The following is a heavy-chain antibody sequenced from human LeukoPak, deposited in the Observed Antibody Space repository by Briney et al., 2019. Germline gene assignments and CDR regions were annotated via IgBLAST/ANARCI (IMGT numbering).Heavy chain of an antibody. D-gene: IGHD1-14*01. Sequence: PGGALRLSCAASGFTFSSYWMHWVRQAPGKGLVWVSRINTDGSSTSYADSVKGRFTISRDNAKNSLYLQMNSLRADDTAVYYCARAGANFDYWGQGTLVTVSS. V-gene: IGHV3-74*01. J-gene: IGHJ4*02. CDR3: ARAGANFDY. CDR1: GFTFSSYW. CDR2: INTDGSST.